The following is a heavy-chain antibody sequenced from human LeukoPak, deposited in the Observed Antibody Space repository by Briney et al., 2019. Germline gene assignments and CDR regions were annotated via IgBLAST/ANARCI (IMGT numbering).Heavy chain of an antibody. CDR1: GFTFSSYG. CDR2: ISYDGSNK. V-gene: IGHV3-30*18. D-gene: IGHD2-2*01. CDR3: AKTVRWGSSSPGYFDY. J-gene: IGHJ4*02. Sequence: GRSLRLSCAASGFTFSSYGMHWVRQAPGKGLEWVAVISYDGSNKYYADSVKGRFTISRDNSKNTLYLQMNSLRAEDTAVYYCAKTVRWGSSSPGYFDYWGQGTLVTVSS.